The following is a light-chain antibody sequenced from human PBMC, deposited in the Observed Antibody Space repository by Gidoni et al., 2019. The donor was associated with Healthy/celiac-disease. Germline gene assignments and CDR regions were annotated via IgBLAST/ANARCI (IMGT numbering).Light chain of an antibody. CDR1: QSVLYSSNNKHY. V-gene: IGKV4-1*01. Sequence: DIVMTQSPDSLAVSLGERATINCKSSQSVLYSSNNKHYLAWYQQKPGQPPKLLIYWASTQESGVPDRFSGSGSGTDFTLTISSLQAEDVAVYYCQQYYSTLWTFGQGTKVEIK. CDR3: QQYYSTLWT. J-gene: IGKJ1*01. CDR2: WAS.